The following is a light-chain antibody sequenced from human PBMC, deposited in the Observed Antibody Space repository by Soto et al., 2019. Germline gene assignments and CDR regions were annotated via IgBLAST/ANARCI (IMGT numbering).Light chain of an antibody. J-gene: IGLJ3*02. CDR3: QAYDYSLTASV. V-gene: IGLV1-40*01. Sequence: QAVVTQPPSVSGAPGQRVTLSCTGNTSNLGAGYDVHWYQQLPGPAPKLVIFGNRNRPSGVPERFSGSKSGTSASLAITGLQAEDEADYYCQAYDYSLTASVFGGGTKLTVL. CDR1: TSNLGAGYD. CDR2: GNR.